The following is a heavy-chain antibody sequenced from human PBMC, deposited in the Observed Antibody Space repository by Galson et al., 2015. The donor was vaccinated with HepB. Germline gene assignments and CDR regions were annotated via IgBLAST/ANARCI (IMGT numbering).Heavy chain of an antibody. Sequence: SVKVSCKASGYTFTSYYMHWVRQAPGQGLEWMGIINPSGGSTSYAQKFQGRVTMTRDTSTSTVYMELSSLRSEDTAVYYCAILGIAYDSGGYHYYFDYWGQGTLVTVSS. D-gene: IGHD3-22*01. CDR3: AILGIAYDSGGYHYYFDY. CDR1: GYTFTSYY. J-gene: IGHJ4*02. CDR2: INPSGGST. V-gene: IGHV1-46*01.